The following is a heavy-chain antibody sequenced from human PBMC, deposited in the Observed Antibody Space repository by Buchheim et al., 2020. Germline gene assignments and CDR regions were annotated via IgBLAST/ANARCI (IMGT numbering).Heavy chain of an antibody. Sequence: QVQLVESGGGLVKPGGSLRLSCAASGFTFSDYYMSWIRQAPGKGLEWVSYISSSGSTIYYAASVKGRFTIPRENAKNPLYLQMNSLRAEDTAVYYCARDRKDCSSTSCYLSYYYGMDVWGQGTT. CDR1: GFTFSDYY. D-gene: IGHD2-2*01. CDR3: ARDRKDCSSTSCYLSYYYGMDV. CDR2: ISSSGSTI. J-gene: IGHJ6*02. V-gene: IGHV3-11*01.